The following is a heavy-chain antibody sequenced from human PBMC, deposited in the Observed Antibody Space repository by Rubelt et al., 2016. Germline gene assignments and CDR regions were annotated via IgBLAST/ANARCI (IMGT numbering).Heavy chain of an antibody. CDR2: ISSDGIST. V-gene: IGHV3-74*01. CDR3: ARDYPYWYFDL. Sequence: EVHLLESGGGLVQPGGSLRLSCAASGFTFSSYWMHWVRQVPGTGLVWVSRISSDGISTGYADSVKGRFTISRDNAKNTLYLEMHSLRAEDTAVYYCARDYPYWYFDLWGRGTLVTISS. J-gene: IGHJ2*01. CDR1: GFTFSSYW.